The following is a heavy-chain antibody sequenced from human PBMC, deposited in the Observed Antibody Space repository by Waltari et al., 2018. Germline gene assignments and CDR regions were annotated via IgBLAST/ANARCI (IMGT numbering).Heavy chain of an antibody. CDR2: IRSNDYTGGT. V-gene: IGHV3-49*04. Sequence: EVQLVESGGDMVQAGRSLRLYCTGTGFTFRNYAINRVRQAPGKGLEWVGFIRSNDYTGGTSFAASVGGRFTISRDDSKRTAYLQMNALQTDDSATYYCTREDDGNDSGAFDLWGQGTLVTVSS. CDR3: TREDDGNDSGAFDL. D-gene: IGHD5-12*01. CDR1: GFTFRNYA. J-gene: IGHJ3*01.